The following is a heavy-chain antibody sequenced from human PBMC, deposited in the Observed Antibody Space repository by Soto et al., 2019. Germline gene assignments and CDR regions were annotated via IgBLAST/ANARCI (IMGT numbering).Heavy chain of an antibody. J-gene: IGHJ6*03. D-gene: IGHD3-10*01. Sequence: GESLKISCKGSGYSFTSYWIGWVRQMPGKGLEWMGIIYPGDSDTRYSPSFQGQVTISADKSISTAYLQWSSLKASDTAMYYCARHPARGAYYGSGSYYYYYYMDVWGKGTTVTVSS. CDR2: IYPGDSDT. V-gene: IGHV5-51*01. CDR3: ARHPARGAYYGSGSYYYYYYMDV. CDR1: GYSFTSYW.